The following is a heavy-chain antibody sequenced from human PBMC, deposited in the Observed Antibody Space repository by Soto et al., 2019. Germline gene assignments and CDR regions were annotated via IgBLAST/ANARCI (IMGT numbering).Heavy chain of an antibody. CDR2: FDPEDGET. Sequence: ASVKVSWKVSGYTLTELSMHWVRQTTGKGLEWMGGFDPEDGETIYAQKFQGRVTMTEDTSTDTAYMELSSLRSEDTAVYYCATGRGLQFEPFDYWGQGTLVTVSS. CDR3: ATGRGLQFEPFDY. J-gene: IGHJ4*02. CDR1: GYTLTELS. V-gene: IGHV1-24*01. D-gene: IGHD5-12*01.